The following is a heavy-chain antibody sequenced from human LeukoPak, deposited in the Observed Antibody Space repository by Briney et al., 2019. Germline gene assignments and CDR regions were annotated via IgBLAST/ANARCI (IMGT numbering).Heavy chain of an antibody. J-gene: IGHJ1*01. D-gene: IGHD5-18*01. CDR2: ISGSGGTT. Sequence: GGSLGLSCAASGFTFNNYAMTWVRRAPGKGLEWVSAISGSGGTTLYADSVKGRFTISRDNSKSTLYLQMNSLRAEDTAVYYCAKDQGIQLWLKYFQHWGQGTLVTVSS. CDR3: AKDQGIQLWLKYFQH. CDR1: GFTFNNYA. V-gene: IGHV3-23*01.